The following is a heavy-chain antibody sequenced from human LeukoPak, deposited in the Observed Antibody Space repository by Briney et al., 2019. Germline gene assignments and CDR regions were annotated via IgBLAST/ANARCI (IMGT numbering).Heavy chain of an antibody. CDR3: ARGTYYYDSSGYTMIAFDS. D-gene: IGHD3-22*01. V-gene: IGHV1-2*04. J-gene: IGHJ4*02. Sequence: ASVTVSYKASGYTFTGYYMHWVRQAPGQGGEWMGWINPNSGGTNYAQKFQGWGTMTRDTSISTAYMELSRLRSDDTAVYYCARGTYYYDSSGYTMIAFDSWGQGTLVTVSS. CDR2: INPNSGGT. CDR1: GYTFTGYY.